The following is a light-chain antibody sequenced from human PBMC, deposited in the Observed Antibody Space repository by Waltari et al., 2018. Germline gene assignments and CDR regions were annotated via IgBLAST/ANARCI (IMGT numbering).Light chain of an antibody. Sequence: CRANQSVSSSYLAWYQQKPGQAPRLLIYGASSRATGIPDRFSGSGSGTDFTLTISRLEPEDFAVYYCQQYGSSLLTFGGGTKVEIK. J-gene: IGKJ4*01. CDR1: QSVSSSY. CDR2: GAS. V-gene: IGKV3-20*01. CDR3: QQYGSSLLT.